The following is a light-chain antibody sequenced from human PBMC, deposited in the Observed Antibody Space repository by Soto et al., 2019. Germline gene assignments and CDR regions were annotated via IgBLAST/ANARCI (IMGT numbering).Light chain of an antibody. J-gene: IGKJ1*01. Sequence: DIQMTQSPSTLSASVGDRVTITCRASQSISSWLAWYQQKPGKAPKLLIYKASSLERGVPSRFSGSGSGTEFTLTISSLQPDDFATYYCQQYNSYPVTFGQGTKVDIK. CDR2: KAS. V-gene: IGKV1-5*03. CDR1: QSISSW. CDR3: QQYNSYPVT.